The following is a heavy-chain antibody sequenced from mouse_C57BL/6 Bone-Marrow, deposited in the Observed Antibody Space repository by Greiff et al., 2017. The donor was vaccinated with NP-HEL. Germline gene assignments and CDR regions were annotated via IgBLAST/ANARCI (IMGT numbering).Heavy chain of an antibody. D-gene: IGHD2-2*01. Sequence: EVQLVESGGGLVQPKGSLKLSCAASGFSFNTYAMNWVRQAPGKGLEWVARIRSKSNNYATYYADSVKDRFTISRDDSESMLYLQMNDLKTEDTAMYYCVRESWFFAYWGQGTLVTVSA. CDR1: GFSFNTYA. CDR3: VRESWFFAY. J-gene: IGHJ3*01. CDR2: IRSKSNNYAT. V-gene: IGHV10-1*01.